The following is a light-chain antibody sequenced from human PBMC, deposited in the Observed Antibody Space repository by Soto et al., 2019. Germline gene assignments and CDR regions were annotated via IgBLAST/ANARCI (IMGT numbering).Light chain of an antibody. Sequence: EIVMTQSPATLSVSPGERATLSCRASQSVSSNLAWYQQKPGQAPRLLIYGATTRATGIPARFSGSGSGTEFTLTISSLQSEDFAVYYCQQYGSSTYTFGQGNKVEIK. CDR2: GAT. V-gene: IGKV3-15*01. CDR1: QSVSSN. J-gene: IGKJ2*01. CDR3: QQYGSSTYT.